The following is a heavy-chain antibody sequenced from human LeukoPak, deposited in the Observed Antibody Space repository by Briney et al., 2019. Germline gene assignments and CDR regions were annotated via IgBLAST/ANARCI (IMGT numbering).Heavy chain of an antibody. V-gene: IGHV3-21*06. CDR2: IDSSGGYM. CDR3: ARLREIPVFGVVTKSTSYFDY. CDR1: GFTFNTYS. J-gene: IGHJ4*02. D-gene: IGHD3-3*01. Sequence: GGSLRLSCEASGFTFNTYSMNWARQAPGKGLEWVSSIDSSGGYMFYADSVKGRFIISRDNAKDSLYLQMNSLRVEDTAVYYCARLREIPVFGVVTKSTSYFDYWGQGTLVTVSS.